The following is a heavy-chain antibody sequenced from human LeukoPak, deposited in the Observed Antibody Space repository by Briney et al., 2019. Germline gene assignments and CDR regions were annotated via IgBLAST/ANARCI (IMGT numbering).Heavy chain of an antibody. D-gene: IGHD3-16*01. CDR2: MNPRSGNT. Sequence: ASVKVSCKASGYTFTNYDINRVRQATGQGLEWMGWMNPRSGNTGYAQKFQGRVTITRNTSITTAYMELSSLRSEDTAVYYCARDRAFGVDFDYWGQGTLVTVSS. V-gene: IGHV1-8*03. CDR1: GYTFTNYD. J-gene: IGHJ4*02. CDR3: ARDRAFGVDFDY.